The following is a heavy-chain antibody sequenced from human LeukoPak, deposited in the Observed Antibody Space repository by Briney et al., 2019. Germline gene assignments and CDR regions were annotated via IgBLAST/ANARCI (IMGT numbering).Heavy chain of an antibody. Sequence: GRSLRLSCAASGFTFDDYAMHWVRQAPGKGLEWVSGISWNSGSIGYADSVKGRFTISRDNSKNTLYLQMNSLRAEDTAVYYCAKDVSSSAWFLIYGMDVWGQGTTVTVSS. J-gene: IGHJ6*02. CDR2: ISWNSGSI. V-gene: IGHV3-9*01. D-gene: IGHD6-13*01. CDR3: AKDVSSSAWFLIYGMDV. CDR1: GFTFDDYA.